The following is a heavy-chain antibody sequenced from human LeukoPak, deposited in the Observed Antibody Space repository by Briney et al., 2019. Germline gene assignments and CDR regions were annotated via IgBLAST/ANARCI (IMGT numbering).Heavy chain of an antibody. CDR3: ARGGAYYYDNTGYYYFDY. J-gene: IGHJ4*02. CDR1: GGSFSGYY. D-gene: IGHD3-22*01. V-gene: IGHV4-34*01. Sequence: TSETLSLTCAVYGGSFSGYYWSWIRQPPGKGLEWIGEINHSGSTNYNPSLKSRVSMSVDTSKNHVSLKLSSVTAADTAVYYCARGGAYYYDNTGYYYFDYWGQGNLVTVSS. CDR2: INHSGST.